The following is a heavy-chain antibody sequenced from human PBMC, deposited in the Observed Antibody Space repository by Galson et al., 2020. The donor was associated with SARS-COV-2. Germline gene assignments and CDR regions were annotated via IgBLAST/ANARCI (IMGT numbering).Heavy chain of an antibody. J-gene: IGHJ3*02. CDR3: AHRRGGVGDESGHDAFDI. CDR2: IYWADDK. Sequence: KMSGPTLVKPTQTLTLTCSFSGNSLTVRGVHVGWFRQTPGKALEWLALIYWADDKHYSPSLKSRLTITKDTSENQVVLTMTNMDPEDTATYFCAHRRGGVGDESGHDAFDIWGQGTLVTVSS. V-gene: IGHV2-5*02. CDR1: GNSLTVRGVH. D-gene: IGHD3-3*01.